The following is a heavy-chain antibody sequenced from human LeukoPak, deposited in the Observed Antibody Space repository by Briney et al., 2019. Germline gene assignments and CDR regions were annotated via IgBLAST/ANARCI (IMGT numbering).Heavy chain of an antibody. Sequence: GASVKVSCKASGYTFTGYYMHWVRQAPGQGLEWMGWINPNSGGTNYAQKFQGRVTMTRDTSISTAYMELSRLRSDDTAVYYCARVLHSDKVVAANYYYMDVWGKGTTVTVSS. CDR1: GYTFTGYY. J-gene: IGHJ6*03. CDR2: INPNSGGT. V-gene: IGHV1-2*02. CDR3: ARVLHSDKVVAANYYYMDV. D-gene: IGHD2-15*01.